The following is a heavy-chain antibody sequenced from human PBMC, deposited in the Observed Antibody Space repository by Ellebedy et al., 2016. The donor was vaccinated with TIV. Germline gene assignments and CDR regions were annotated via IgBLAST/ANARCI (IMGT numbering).Heavy chain of an antibody. D-gene: IGHD3-3*01. CDR2: IYYSGST. Sequence: MPSETLSLTCTVSGASISTFSDFWGWIRQPPGKGLEWIGYIYYSGSTYYNPSLKSRVTISVDTSKNQFSLKLSSVTAADTAVFYCAREISYYYGMDVWGQGTTVTVSS. V-gene: IGHV4-30-4*01. CDR3: AREISYYYGMDV. CDR1: GASISTFSDF. J-gene: IGHJ6*02.